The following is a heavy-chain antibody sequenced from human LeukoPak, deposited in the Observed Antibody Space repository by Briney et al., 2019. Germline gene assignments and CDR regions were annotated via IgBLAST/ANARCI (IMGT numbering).Heavy chain of an antibody. CDR2: ISAYNGNT. CDR3: ARDTNYDFWSGYYPPYYFDY. J-gene: IGHJ4*02. CDR1: GYTFTSYG. Sequence: ASVKVSCKASGYTFTSYGISWVRQAPGQGLEWMGWISAYNGNTNYAQKLQGRVTMTTDTSTRTAYMELRSLRSDDTGVYYCARDTNYDFWSGYYPPYYFDYWGQGTLVTVSS. D-gene: IGHD3-3*01. V-gene: IGHV1-18*01.